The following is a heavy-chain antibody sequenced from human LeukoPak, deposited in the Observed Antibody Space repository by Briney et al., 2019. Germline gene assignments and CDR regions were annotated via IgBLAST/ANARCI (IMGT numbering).Heavy chain of an antibody. D-gene: IGHD3-3*01. V-gene: IGHV3-9*01. Sequence: PGRSLRLSCAASGFTFDDYAMRWVRQAPGKGLEWVSGISWNSGSIGYADSVKGRFTISRDNSKNTLYLQMNSLRAEDTAVYYCARTRYDFWSGYYVWGQGTLVTVSS. CDR2: ISWNSGSI. CDR1: GFTFDDYA. CDR3: ARTRYDFWSGYYV. J-gene: IGHJ4*02.